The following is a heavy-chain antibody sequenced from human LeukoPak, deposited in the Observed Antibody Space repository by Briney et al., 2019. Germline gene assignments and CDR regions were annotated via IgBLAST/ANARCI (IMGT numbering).Heavy chain of an antibody. J-gene: IGHJ4*02. Sequence: GGSLRLSCAASEFTFNNYWMSWVRQAPGKGLERVAHTNQDGSKSYYVDSVRGRFTISRDNAKNSMYLQMNSLSAEDTAVYYCVRASAGTYFDYWGQGTLVTVSS. V-gene: IGHV3-7*01. CDR1: EFTFNNYW. CDR2: TNQDGSKS. D-gene: IGHD6-19*01. CDR3: VRASAGTYFDY.